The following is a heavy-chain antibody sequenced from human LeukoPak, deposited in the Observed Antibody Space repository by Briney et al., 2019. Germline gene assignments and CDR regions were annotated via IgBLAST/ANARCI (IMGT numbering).Heavy chain of an antibody. J-gene: IGHJ4*02. Sequence: SETLSLTCAVYGGSFSGYYWSWIRQPPGKGLEWIGEINHRGSTNYNPSLKSRVTISVDTSKNQFSLKLSSVTAADTAVYYCVGGSYFHDYWGQGTLVTVSS. D-gene: IGHD1-26*01. V-gene: IGHV4-34*01. CDR3: VGGSYFHDY. CDR1: GGSFSGYY. CDR2: INHRGST.